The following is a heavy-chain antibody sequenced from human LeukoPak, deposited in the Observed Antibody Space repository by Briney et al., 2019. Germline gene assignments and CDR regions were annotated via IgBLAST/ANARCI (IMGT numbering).Heavy chain of an antibody. CDR3: ARGGDYYGSGVAFDI. D-gene: IGHD3-10*01. Sequence: GGSLRLSCAASGFTVSSNYMSWVRQAPGKGLEWVSVIYSGGSTYYADSVKGRFTISRDNSKNTLYLQMNSLRAEDTAVYYCARGGDYYGSGVAFDIWGQGTMVTVSS. V-gene: IGHV3-53*01. J-gene: IGHJ3*02. CDR2: IYSGGST. CDR1: GFTVSSNY.